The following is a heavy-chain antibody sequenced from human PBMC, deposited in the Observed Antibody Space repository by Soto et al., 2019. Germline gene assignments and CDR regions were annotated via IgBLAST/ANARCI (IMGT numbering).Heavy chain of an antibody. D-gene: IGHD1-26*01. CDR1: RFTFSSYA. V-gene: IGHV3-23*01. CDR3: AKPIGTYYRDAFDI. J-gene: IGHJ3*02. Sequence: GGSLRLSCAASRFTFSSYAMNWVRQAPGKGLEWVPGISGSGGSTYYADSVKGRFTISRDNSKNTLYLQMNSLRAEDTAVYFCAKPIGTYYRDAFDIWGQGTMVTVSS. CDR2: ISGSGGST.